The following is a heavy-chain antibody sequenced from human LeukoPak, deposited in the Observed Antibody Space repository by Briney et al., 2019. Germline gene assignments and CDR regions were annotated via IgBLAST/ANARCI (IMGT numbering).Heavy chain of an antibody. CDR1: GYSVSVYY. D-gene: IGHD3-22*01. CDR2: IYNGDTT. J-gene: IGHJ6*02. Sequence: GGSLRLSCAVSGYSVSVYYMSWVRQAPGKGLEWLSVIYNGDTTYYADSVKGRFTISGDNSGNTVNLQMNSLRAEDTAVYYCARAPPYYYDSRGYHYERGNYFYGMDVWGRGTTVIVSS. V-gene: IGHV3-53*01. CDR3: ARAPPYYYDSRGYHYERGNYFYGMDV.